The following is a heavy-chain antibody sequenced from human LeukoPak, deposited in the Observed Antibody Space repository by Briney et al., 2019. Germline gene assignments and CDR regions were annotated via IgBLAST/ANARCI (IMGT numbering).Heavy chain of an antibody. CDR1: GFTFSGYW. CDR3: ARDKPSGSSSGSVFDI. D-gene: IGHD1-26*01. CDR2: IKQDESEK. Sequence: PGGSLRLSCVVSGFTFSGYWMSWVRQAPGKGLEWVANIKQDESEKYYVDSVKGRFTISRDNAKNSLCLQMNSLRAEDTAVYYCARDKPSGSSSGSVFDIWGQGTMVSVSS. V-gene: IGHV3-7*01. J-gene: IGHJ3*02.